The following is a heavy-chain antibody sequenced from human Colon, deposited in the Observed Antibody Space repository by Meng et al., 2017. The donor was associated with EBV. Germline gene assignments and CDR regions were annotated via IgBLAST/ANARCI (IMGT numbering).Heavy chain of an antibody. CDR1: GASISSNNW. Sequence: QVQSHESGPGSVEPSGTLSLTCAVSGASISSNNWWSWVRQPPGKGLEWIGEIYHGGNTNYNPSLKSRVTISVDRSNDQFSLSLSSVTAADTAVYYCARGNAYNAPSFDYWGQGTLVTV. CDR3: ARGNAYNAPSFDY. D-gene: IGHD5-24*01. CDR2: IYHGGNT. V-gene: IGHV4-4*02. J-gene: IGHJ4*02.